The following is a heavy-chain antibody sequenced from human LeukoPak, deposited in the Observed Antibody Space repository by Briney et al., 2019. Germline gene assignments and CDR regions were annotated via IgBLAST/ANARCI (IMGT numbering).Heavy chain of an antibody. D-gene: IGHD5-18*01. J-gene: IGHJ4*02. V-gene: IGHV3-30*02. Sequence: GGPLRLSCAASGFTFSIYGMHGVRQAPGKGLEWVAFIWYDGSNKYYADSVKGRFTIARDNSKKTLYLQMNSLRAEDTGVYYCAKERDTAMVTIDYWGQGTLVTVSS. CDR3: AKERDTAMVTIDY. CDR2: IWYDGSNK. CDR1: GFTFSIYG.